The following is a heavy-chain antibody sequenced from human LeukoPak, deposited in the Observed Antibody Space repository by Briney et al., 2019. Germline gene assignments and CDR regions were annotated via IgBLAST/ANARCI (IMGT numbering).Heavy chain of an antibody. CDR2: IYSGGST. J-gene: IGHJ6*02. CDR3: ARDSWYGVYYYCMDV. Sequence: GGSLRLSCAASGFTVSSNYMSWVRQAPGKGLEWVSVIYSGGSTYYADSVKGRFTISRDNSKNTLYLQMNSLRAEDTAVYYCARDSWYGVYYYCMDVWGQGTTVTVSS. V-gene: IGHV3-53*01. D-gene: IGHD3-10*01. CDR1: GFTVSSNY.